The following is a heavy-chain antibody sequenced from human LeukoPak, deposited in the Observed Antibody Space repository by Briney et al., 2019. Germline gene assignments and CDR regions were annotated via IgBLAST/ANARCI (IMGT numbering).Heavy chain of an antibody. V-gene: IGHV4-59*01. CDR1: GGSISSYY. CDR2: IYYSGST. J-gene: IGHJ5*02. CDR3: ARARGYCSSTSCYSWFDP. D-gene: IGHD2-2*01. Sequence: TSETLSLTCTVSGGSISSYYWSWIRQPPGKGLEWIEYIYYSGSTNYNPSLKSRVTISVDTSKNQFSLKLSSVTAADTAVYYCARARGYCSSTSCYSWFDPWGQGTLVTVSS.